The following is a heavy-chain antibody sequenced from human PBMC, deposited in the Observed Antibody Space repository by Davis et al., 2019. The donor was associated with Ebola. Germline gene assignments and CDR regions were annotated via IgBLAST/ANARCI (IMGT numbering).Heavy chain of an antibody. D-gene: IGHD3-10*01. Sequence: GESLKISCAASGFTFSTYSMNWVSQAAGKGLEGVSYISSSSSTIYYADSVKGRFTISRDNAKNSLYLQMNSLRAEDTAVYYCARYGSGSYYYHYYYMDVWGKGTTVTVSS. CDR1: GFTFSTYS. CDR3: ARYGSGSYYYHYYYMDV. J-gene: IGHJ6*03. CDR2: ISSSSSTI. V-gene: IGHV3-48*04.